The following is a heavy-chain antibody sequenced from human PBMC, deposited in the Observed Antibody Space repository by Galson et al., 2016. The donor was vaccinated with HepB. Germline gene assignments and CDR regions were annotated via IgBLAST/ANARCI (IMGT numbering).Heavy chain of an antibody. CDR3: AKVPSMVRGF. CDR1: GFSFSTYA. V-gene: IGHV3-30*18. CDR2: ISYDGSYS. D-gene: IGHD3-10*01. Sequence: SLRLSCAASGFSFSTYAMHWVRQAPGKGLEWVALISYDGSYSSYADSVKGRFTISRDNSKKTLYLQMNSLRAEDTAVYYCAKVPSMVRGFWGQGTTVTVSS. J-gene: IGHJ6*02.